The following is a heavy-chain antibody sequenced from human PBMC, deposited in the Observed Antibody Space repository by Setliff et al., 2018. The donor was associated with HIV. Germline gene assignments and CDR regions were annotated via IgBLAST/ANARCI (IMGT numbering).Heavy chain of an antibody. V-gene: IGHV4-31*03. Sequence: KPSETLSLTCTVSGGSISSGGYYWSWIRQHPGKGLEWIGYMYHSGSTHYNPSLKSRVTISVDTSKKQLSLKLSSVTAADTAVYYCARHIAVAGTHYYFYGMDVWGQGTTVTVSS. CDR3: ARHIAVAGTHYYFYGMDV. CDR1: GGSISSGGYY. D-gene: IGHD6-19*01. CDR2: MYHSGST. J-gene: IGHJ6*02.